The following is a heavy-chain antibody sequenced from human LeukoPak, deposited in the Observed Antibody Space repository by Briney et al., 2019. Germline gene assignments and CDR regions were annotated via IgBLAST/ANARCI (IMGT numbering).Heavy chain of an antibody. V-gene: IGHV3-74*01. CDR3: EAAGRYTGFDY. CDR1: GFTFSSYW. Sequence: GGSLRLSCAASGFTFSSYWMHWVRQAPGKGLMWVSRINSDGSSTSYADSVKGRFTISRDNAKNTLYLQMNSLRAEDTAVYYCEAAGRYTGFDYWGQGTLVTVSS. D-gene: IGHD6-13*01. J-gene: IGHJ4*02. CDR2: INSDGSST.